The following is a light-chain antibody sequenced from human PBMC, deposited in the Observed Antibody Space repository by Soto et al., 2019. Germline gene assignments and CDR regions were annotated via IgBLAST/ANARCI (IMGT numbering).Light chain of an antibody. CDR1: QRVGSSY. V-gene: IGKV3-20*01. CDR3: QQYAD. CDR2: GAS. J-gene: IGKJ5*01. Sequence: EIVVTQSPGTLSLSPGERATLSCRASQRVGSSYLAWYQHKPDQAPRLLIYGASGRATGTPDRFSGSGSGTDFTLTISRLEPEDFAVYYCQQYADFGQGTRLEIK.